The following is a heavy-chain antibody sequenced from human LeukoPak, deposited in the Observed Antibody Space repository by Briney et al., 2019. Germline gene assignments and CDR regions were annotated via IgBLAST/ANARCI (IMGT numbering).Heavy chain of an antibody. CDR2: VNSDGSTT. V-gene: IGHV3-74*01. CDR1: GFPFSNYC. CDR3: ARGYYSSSRFDS. Sequence: GGSLRLSCAASGFPFSNYCMHWVREAPGKALVGVSRVNSDGSTTNYADSVKGRFTISRDNAENTLYMRMNSLRPEDTAVYYCARGYYSSSRFDSWGQGTLVTVSS. J-gene: IGHJ4*02. D-gene: IGHD6-13*01.